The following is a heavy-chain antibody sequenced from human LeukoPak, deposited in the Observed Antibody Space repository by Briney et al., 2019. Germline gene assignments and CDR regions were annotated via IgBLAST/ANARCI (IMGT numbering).Heavy chain of an antibody. Sequence: PGGSLRLSCAASGFTFRKHGMNWVRQAPGKGLEWVSGISPSGDITYYADSVKGRFTISGDNSKNTLYLEVISLTAEDTAVYYCAKDDAWIRFGEWSQGTPVTVSS. V-gene: IGHV3-23*01. CDR2: ISPSGDIT. CDR3: AKDDAWIRFGE. J-gene: IGHJ4*02. D-gene: IGHD3-10*01. CDR1: GFTFRKHG.